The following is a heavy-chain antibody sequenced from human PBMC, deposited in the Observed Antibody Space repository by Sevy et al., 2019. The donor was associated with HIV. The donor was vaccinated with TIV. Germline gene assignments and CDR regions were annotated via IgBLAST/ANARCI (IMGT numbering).Heavy chain of an antibody. J-gene: IGHJ6*02. CDR3: AKGGSGGIDHYGMDV. Sequence: GGSLRLSCAASGFRFNNFGMYWVRQAPGKGLEGVAFIRYDGINKYYVDSVKGRSTISRDNSKDTLYLEMKSLRLEDMAIYYCAKGGSGGIDHYGMDVWGQGTTVTVS. D-gene: IGHD6-25*01. CDR1: GFRFNNFG. CDR2: IRYDGINK. V-gene: IGHV3-30*02.